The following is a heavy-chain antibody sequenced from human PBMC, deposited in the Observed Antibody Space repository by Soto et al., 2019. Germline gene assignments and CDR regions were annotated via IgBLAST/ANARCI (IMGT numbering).Heavy chain of an antibody. Sequence: EVQLLESGGGLVQPGGSLRLSCAASGFRLSDSAVSWVRQAPGKGLAWVSSLTVTGDSAFYSDSVKGRFTISRDISKSTLYVQMNSLRAEDTAVYYCAKNGCSYPACYPYYYYVDVWGRVTTVTVSS. CDR3: AKNGCSYPACYPYYYYVDV. D-gene: IGHD2-15*01. CDR1: GFRLSDSA. V-gene: IGHV3-23*01. CDR2: LTVTGDSA. J-gene: IGHJ6*03.